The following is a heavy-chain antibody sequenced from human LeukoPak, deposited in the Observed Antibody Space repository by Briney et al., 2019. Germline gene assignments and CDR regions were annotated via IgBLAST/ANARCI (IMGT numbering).Heavy chain of an antibody. J-gene: IGHJ4*02. V-gene: IGHV1-8*01. CDR1: GYTFTSYD. D-gene: IGHD3-22*01. CDR2: MNPNSGNT. Sequence: ASVKVSCKASGYTFTSYDINWVRQATGQGLEWMGWMNPNSGNTGYAQKFQGRVTMTRNTSISTAYMELSSLRSEDTAVYYCARTYYDSSGYYPYYFDYWGQGTLVTVSS. CDR3: ARTYYDSSGYYPYYFDY.